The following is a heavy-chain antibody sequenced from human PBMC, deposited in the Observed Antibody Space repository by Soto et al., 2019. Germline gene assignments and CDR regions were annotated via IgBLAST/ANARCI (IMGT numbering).Heavy chain of an antibody. D-gene: IGHD2-15*01. J-gene: IGHJ4*02. CDR3: ARRVCSGGSCYPGSFDY. V-gene: IGHV4-59*01. CDR1: GGSISSYY. CDR2: IYYSGST. Sequence: SEPLSLTCTVSGGSISSYYWSCIRQPPWKGLECIGYIYYSGSTNYNPSLKSRVTISVDTSKNQFSLKLSSVTAADTAVYYCARRVCSGGSCYPGSFDYWGQGTLVTVSS.